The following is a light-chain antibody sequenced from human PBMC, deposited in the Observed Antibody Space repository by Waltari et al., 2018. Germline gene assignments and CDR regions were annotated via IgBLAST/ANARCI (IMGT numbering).Light chain of an antibody. Sequence: QSVLTQPPSVSGAPGQRVTISCTGSSPNIRAGFDVPWYQQLPGTAPKPLIYGNSNRPSGVPDRFSGSKSGTSASLAITGLQAEDEADYFCQSYDSSPSGYVFGTGSKVTVL. V-gene: IGLV1-40*01. CDR3: QSYDSSPSGYV. J-gene: IGLJ1*01. CDR2: GNS. CDR1: SPNIRAGFD.